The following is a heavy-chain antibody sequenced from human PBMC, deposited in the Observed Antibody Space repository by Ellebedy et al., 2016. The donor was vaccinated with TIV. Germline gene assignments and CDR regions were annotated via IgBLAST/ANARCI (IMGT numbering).Heavy chain of an antibody. V-gene: IGHV3-7*03. J-gene: IGHJ5*02. Sequence: GESLKISXAASGFTSSSYWMSWVRQAPGKGLEWVANIKQDGSEKYYVDSVKGRFTISRDNAKNSLYLQMNSLRAEDTAVYYCARLQMTTTFNWFDPWGQGTLVTVSS. CDR1: GFTSSSYW. CDR3: ARLQMTTTFNWFDP. D-gene: IGHD4-17*01. CDR2: IKQDGSEK.